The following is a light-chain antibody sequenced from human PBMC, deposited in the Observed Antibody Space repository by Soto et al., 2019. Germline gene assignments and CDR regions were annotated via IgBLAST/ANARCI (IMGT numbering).Light chain of an antibody. CDR1: SSTVGGYNV. V-gene: IGLV2-14*02. J-gene: IGLJ2*01. CDR3: SSYTSSSTRV. Sequence: QSALTQPASVSGSPGQSITISCTGTSSTVGGYNVVSWYQQHPGKAPKVIIYEGIKRPSGVSNRFSGSNASSTASLTTSGLQAENDADYYYSSYTSSSTRVFGGGTKLTVL. CDR2: EGI.